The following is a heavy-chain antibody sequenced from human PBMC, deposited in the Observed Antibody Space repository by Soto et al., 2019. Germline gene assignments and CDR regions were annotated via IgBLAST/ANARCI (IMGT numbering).Heavy chain of an antibody. D-gene: IGHD3-22*01. CDR2: IYYSGST. CDR3: ARRDYYDSSGRHDAFDI. J-gene: IGHJ3*02. Sequence: SETLSLTCTVSGGSISSGGYYWSWIRQHPGKGLEWIGYIYYSGSTYYNPSLKSRVTISVDTSKNQFSLKLSSVTAADTAVYYCARRDYYDSSGRHDAFDIRGQGTMVTVSS. V-gene: IGHV4-31*03. CDR1: GGSISSGGYY.